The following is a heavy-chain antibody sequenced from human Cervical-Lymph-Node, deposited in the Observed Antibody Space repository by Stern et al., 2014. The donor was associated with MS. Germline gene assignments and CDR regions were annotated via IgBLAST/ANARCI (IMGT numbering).Heavy chain of an antibody. Sequence: QLQLQESGPGLVKPSQTLSLTCTVSGGSIKSGSHYWNWIRQPAGKGLEWIGLISASGTTDFNPSLRSRVTMSIDTPNNQFSLKLYSVTAADTAVYYCARESRQLIVIQYYSYGMDVWGQGTTVTVSS. V-gene: IGHV4-61*02. CDR3: ARESRQLIVIQYYSYGMDV. J-gene: IGHJ6*02. CDR2: ISASGTT. D-gene: IGHD2-21*01. CDR1: GGSIKSGSHY.